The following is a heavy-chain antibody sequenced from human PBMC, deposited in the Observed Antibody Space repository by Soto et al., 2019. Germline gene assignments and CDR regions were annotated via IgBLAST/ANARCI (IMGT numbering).Heavy chain of an antibody. D-gene: IGHD3-16*01. V-gene: IGHV4-31*03. CDR2: IYYSGST. Sequence: SETLSLTCTVSGGSISSGGYYWSWIRQHPGKGLEWIGYIYYSGSTYYNPSLKSRVTISVDTSKNQFSLKLSSVTAADTAMYYCARYPPPANRYVGDYYGMDVWGQGTTVTVSS. CDR1: GGSISSGGYY. CDR3: ARYPPPANRYVGDYYGMDV. J-gene: IGHJ6*02.